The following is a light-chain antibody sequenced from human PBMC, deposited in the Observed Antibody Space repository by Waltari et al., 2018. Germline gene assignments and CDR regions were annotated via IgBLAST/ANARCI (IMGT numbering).Light chain of an antibody. CDR2: GAS. CDR3: QNHERLPAT. CDR1: QSISRY. J-gene: IGKJ1*01. Sequence: VVFTQSPCPLSLSPGKRASLFCRASQSISRYLVWYQQRPGQAPRLLISGASIRAAGIPDRFSGSGSGTDFTLSISRLEPEDFAVYYCQNHERLPATFGQGTRVEIK. V-gene: IGKV3-20*01.